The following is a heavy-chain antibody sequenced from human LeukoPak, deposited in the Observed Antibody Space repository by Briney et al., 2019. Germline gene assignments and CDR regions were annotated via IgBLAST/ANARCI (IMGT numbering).Heavy chain of an antibody. D-gene: IGHD3-22*01. CDR3: ARDSTELSPYYYDSSGSDY. V-gene: IGHV1-46*01. CDR1: GYTFPRYY. Sequence: ASVKVSCKPSGYTFPRYYMHWVPQAPGQEREGMGIINPSGGSPSYAQKFQGRVTMTRDISTSTDYMELSSLRSEDTAVYYCARDSTELSPYYYDSSGSDYWGQGTLVTVSS. J-gene: IGHJ4*02. CDR2: INPSGGSP.